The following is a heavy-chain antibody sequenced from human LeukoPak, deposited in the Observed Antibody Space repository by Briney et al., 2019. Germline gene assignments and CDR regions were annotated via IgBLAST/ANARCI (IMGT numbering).Heavy chain of an antibody. CDR1: GFTFSDYY. CDR3: ARDGGLLTYCGSGSPLDY. CDR2: ISSSGSTI. D-gene: IGHD3-10*01. V-gene: IGHV3-11*01. J-gene: IGHJ4*02. Sequence: GGSLRLSCAASGFTFSDYYMSWIRQAPGKGLEWVSYISSSGSTIYYADSVKGRFTISRDNAKNSLYLQMNSLRAEDTAVYYCARDGGLLTYCGSGSPLDYWGQGTLVTVSS.